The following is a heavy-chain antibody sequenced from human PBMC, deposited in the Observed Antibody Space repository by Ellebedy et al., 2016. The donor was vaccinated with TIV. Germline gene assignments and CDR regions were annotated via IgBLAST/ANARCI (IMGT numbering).Heavy chain of an antibody. V-gene: IGHV3-23*01. D-gene: IGHD6-6*01. CDR3: AGGSSSTDY. J-gene: IGHJ4*02. CDR1: GFTFSSYA. Sequence: GGSLRLXXAASGFTFSSYAMSWVRQAPGKGLEWVSAISGSGGSTYYADSVKGRFTISRDNSKNTLYLQMNSLRAEDTAVYYCAGGSSSTDYWGQGTLVTVSS. CDR2: ISGSGGST.